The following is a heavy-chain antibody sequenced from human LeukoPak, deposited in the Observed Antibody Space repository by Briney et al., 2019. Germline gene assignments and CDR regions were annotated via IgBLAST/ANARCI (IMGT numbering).Heavy chain of an antibody. V-gene: IGHV3-30*04. Sequence: PGGSLRLSCAASGTPFSNYAMHWVRQAPGKGLEWVALISYDGSNKYYADSVKGRFTISRDNSKNTLYLQMNSLRAEDTAIYYCARDGIRFGSGTYYPNWGQGTLVTVSS. CDR1: GTPFSNYA. J-gene: IGHJ4*02. CDR2: ISYDGSNK. CDR3: ARDGIRFGSGTYYPN. D-gene: IGHD3-10*01.